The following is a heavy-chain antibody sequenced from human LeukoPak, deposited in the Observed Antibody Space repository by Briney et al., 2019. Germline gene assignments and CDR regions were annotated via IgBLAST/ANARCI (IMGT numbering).Heavy chain of an antibody. Sequence: KPGGSLRLSCAASGFTFSDYYMSWIRQAPGKGLEWVSYISHSGRTMYYADSVKGRFTISRDNAKNSLYLQMNSLRAGDTAVYYCAKDGRVSPAFDIWGQGTMVTVSS. CDR3: AKDGRVSPAFDI. CDR2: ISHSGRTM. V-gene: IGHV3-11*01. J-gene: IGHJ3*02. D-gene: IGHD2-8*01. CDR1: GFTFSDYY.